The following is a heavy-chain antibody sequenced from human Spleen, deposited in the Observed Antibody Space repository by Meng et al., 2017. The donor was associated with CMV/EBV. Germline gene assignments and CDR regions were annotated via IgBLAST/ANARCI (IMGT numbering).Heavy chain of an antibody. CDR2: IYYSGST. CDR3: ARVRVRFTLNWFDP. Sequence: SVSDGSISRGDYYWSWIRQPPGKGLEWIGYIYYSGSTYYNPSLKSRVIISVDMSKNQFSLKLSSVTAADTAVYYCARVRVRFTLNWFDPWGQGTLVTVS. CDR1: DGSISRGDYY. J-gene: IGHJ5*02. V-gene: IGHV4-30-4*08. D-gene: IGHD3-3*01.